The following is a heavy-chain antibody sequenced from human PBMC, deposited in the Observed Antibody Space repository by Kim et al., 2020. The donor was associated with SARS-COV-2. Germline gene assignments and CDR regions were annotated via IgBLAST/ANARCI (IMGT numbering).Heavy chain of an antibody. Sequence: SETLSLTCTVSGGSISSYYWSWIRQPAGKGLEWIGYIYYSGSTNYNPSLKSRVTISVDTSKNQFSLKLSSVTAADTAVYYCARHDQWLVSFDYWGQGTLVTVSS. D-gene: IGHD6-19*01. V-gene: IGHV4-59*08. J-gene: IGHJ4*02. CDR2: IYYSGST. CDR3: ARHDQWLVSFDY. CDR1: GGSISSYY.